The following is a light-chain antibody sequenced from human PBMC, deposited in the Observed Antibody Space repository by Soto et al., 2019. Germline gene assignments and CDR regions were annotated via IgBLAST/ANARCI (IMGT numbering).Light chain of an antibody. V-gene: IGKV1-39*01. CDR1: QTISSY. CDR2: DAS. CDR3: QQTYASPFN. Sequence: DIQMTQSPAFLSMSVGDRLTLSCRASQTISSYLTWYQQKVGEAPKRLTYDASTLESGVPSRFSASGSGTEFTLIITALQREDFATYFCQQTYASPFNFGPGTKVDIK. J-gene: IGKJ3*01.